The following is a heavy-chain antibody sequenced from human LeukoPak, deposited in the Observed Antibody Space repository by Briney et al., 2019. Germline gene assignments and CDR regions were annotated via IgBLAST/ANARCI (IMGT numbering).Heavy chain of an antibody. CDR2: TYYKSKWSS. J-gene: IGHJ4*02. Sequence: SQTLSLTCAISGDSDSSNSAVWNWIRQSPSRGLEWLGRTYYKSKWSSDFAISVKSRITINPDTSKNQFSLHLNSVTPEDTAVYYCARGDIALDYWGQGTLVTVSS. CDR3: ARGDIALDY. V-gene: IGHV6-1*01. D-gene: IGHD5-12*01. CDR1: GDSDSSNSAV.